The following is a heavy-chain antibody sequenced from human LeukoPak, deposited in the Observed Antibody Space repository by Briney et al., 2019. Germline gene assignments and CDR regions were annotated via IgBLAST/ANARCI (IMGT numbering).Heavy chain of an antibody. D-gene: IGHD2-2*01. CDR2: INSESSHI. CDR3: ARVGVVPPGWNFDY. Sequence: GGSLRLSCAASGFTFSTSAMNWVRQVPGKGLEWVSSINSESSHIYYAASVRGRFTISRDNARNSVSLQMDSLRAEDTAVYYCARVGVVPPGWNFDYWGQGTLVTVSS. J-gene: IGHJ4*02. V-gene: IGHV3-21*01. CDR1: GFTFSTSA.